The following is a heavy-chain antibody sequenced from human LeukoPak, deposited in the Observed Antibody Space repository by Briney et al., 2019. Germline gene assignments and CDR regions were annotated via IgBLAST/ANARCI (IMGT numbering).Heavy chain of an antibody. CDR3: ARGLCGGDCYSLGAFDI. CDR1: GGTFSSYA. CDR2: IIPIFGTA. Sequence: ASVNGSCEVSGGTFSSYAISWVRQAPGQGLEWMGGIIPIFGTANYAQKFQGRVTITADESTSTAYMELSSLRSEDTAVYYCARGLCGGDCYSLGAFDIWGQGTMVTVSS. J-gene: IGHJ3*02. V-gene: IGHV1-69*13. D-gene: IGHD2-21*02.